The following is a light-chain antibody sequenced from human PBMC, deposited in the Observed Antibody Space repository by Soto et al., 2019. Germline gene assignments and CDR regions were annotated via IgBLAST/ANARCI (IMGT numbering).Light chain of an antibody. CDR2: AAS. J-gene: IGKJ2*01. Sequence: EVVMTQSPATLSVSPGERATLSCRASQSVSNNLAWYQQIPGLAPRLLIYAASTRATGIPARFSGSGSETEFTLTISSLQSEDFAVYYCQQYNSWYTFGQGTKLEIK. CDR1: QSVSNN. CDR3: QQYNSWYT. V-gene: IGKV3-15*01.